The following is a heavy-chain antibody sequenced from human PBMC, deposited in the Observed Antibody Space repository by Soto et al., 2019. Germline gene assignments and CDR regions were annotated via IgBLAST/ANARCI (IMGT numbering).Heavy chain of an antibody. J-gene: IGHJ3*01. V-gene: IGHV2-5*02. Sequence: QITLKESGPAVVKPTETFTLTCNFSGFSLSARGIGVGWIRQPPGKGLEWLAVIYWDDEKRYRPSLQSRVTITKDTSKNQVVLTMTNMDPVDTATYYCARSYNDYYPGALDVWGQGTMVSVSS. CDR3: ARSYNDYYPGALDV. CDR1: GFSLSARGIG. CDR2: IYWDDEK. D-gene: IGHD3-3*01.